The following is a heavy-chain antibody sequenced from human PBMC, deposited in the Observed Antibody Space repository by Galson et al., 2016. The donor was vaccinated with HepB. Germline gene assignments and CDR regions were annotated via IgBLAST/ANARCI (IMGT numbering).Heavy chain of an antibody. D-gene: IGHD2-21*02. V-gene: IGHV4-61*02. CDR3: ARGGAYYYN. CDR1: GGSISGGTYY. Sequence: TLSLTCTVSGGSISGGTYYWSWIRQRGKGLEWIGRIYTSGNTNYNPSLKRRVTISVDTSKNQFSLKLSSVTAADTAVYFCARGGAYYYNWGQGTLVTVSS. J-gene: IGHJ4*02. CDR2: IYTSGNT.